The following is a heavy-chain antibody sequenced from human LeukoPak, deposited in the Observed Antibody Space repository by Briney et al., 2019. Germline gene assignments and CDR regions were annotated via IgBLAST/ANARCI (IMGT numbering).Heavy chain of an antibody. V-gene: IGHV1-69*02. CDR3: ARYFDWYHGMDV. CDR1: GYSITELS. Sequence: SVKVSCKVSGYSITELSTHWVRQAPGQGLEWMGRIIPILGIANYAQKFQGRVTITADKSTSTAYMELSSLRSEDTAVYYCARYFDWYHGMDVWGQGTTVTVSS. CDR2: IIPILGIA. D-gene: IGHD3-9*01. J-gene: IGHJ6*02.